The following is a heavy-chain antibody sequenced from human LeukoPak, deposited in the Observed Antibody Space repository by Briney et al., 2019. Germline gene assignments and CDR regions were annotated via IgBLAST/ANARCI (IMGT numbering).Heavy chain of an antibody. CDR2: INPNSGGT. V-gene: IGHV1-2*02. CDR3: AREGCYSGGSCLDY. J-gene: IGHJ4*02. Sequence: ASVKVSCKASGYTFTDYYMHWVRQAPGQGLEWMGWINPNSGGTNFAQKFQGRVTMTTDTSISTAYMEVSRLRSDDTAVYYCAREGCYSGGSCLDYWGQGTLVTVSS. D-gene: IGHD2-15*01. CDR1: GYTFTDYY.